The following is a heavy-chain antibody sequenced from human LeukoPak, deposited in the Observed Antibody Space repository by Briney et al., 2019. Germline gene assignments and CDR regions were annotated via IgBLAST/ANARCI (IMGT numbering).Heavy chain of an antibody. CDR3: AREGRDTAGYFDY. J-gene: IGHJ4*02. D-gene: IGHD5-18*01. CDR1: GFTVSSIF. V-gene: IGHV3-53*01. Sequence: PGGSLRLSCAASGFTVSSIFMSWVRQAPGKGLEWVSVIYSGGSTYYADSVKGRFTISRDNSKNTLYLQMNSLRAEDTAVYYCAREGRDTAGYFDYWGQGSLVTVFS. CDR2: IYSGGST.